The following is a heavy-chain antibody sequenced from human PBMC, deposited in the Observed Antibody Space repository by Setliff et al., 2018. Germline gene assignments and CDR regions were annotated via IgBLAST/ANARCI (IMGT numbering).Heavy chain of an antibody. CDR2: IYYSGST. V-gene: IGHV4-39*07. CDR3: ARDVRVASSSWFKSAFDI. J-gene: IGHJ3*02. Sequence: PSETLSLTCTVSGGSIGSSSYYWGWIRQPPGKGLEWIGSIYYSGSTYYNPSLKSRVTISVDTSKNQSSLKLSSVTAADTAVYYCARDVRVASSSWFKSAFDIWGQGTMVTVSS. D-gene: IGHD6-13*01. CDR1: GGSIGSSSYY.